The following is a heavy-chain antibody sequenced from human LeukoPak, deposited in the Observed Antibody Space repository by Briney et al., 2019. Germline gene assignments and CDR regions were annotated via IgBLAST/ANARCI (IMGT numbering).Heavy chain of an antibody. CDR2: VKPSGYT. CDR1: GYTFSTYH. J-gene: IGHJ3*02. CDR3: AREPNGGSSVLNAFDI. V-gene: IGHV1-46*01. D-gene: IGHD2-15*01. Sequence: GASVKVSCKASGYTFSTYHMHWVRQAPGQGLEWMGIVKPSGYTTYAQKFQGRVTMTSDTSTSTVYVDLSGLRSEDTAVYYCAREPNGGSSVLNAFDIWGQGTVVTVSS.